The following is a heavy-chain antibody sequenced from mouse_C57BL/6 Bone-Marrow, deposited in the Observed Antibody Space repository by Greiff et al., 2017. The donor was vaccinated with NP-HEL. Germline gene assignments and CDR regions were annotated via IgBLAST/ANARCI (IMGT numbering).Heavy chain of an antibody. V-gene: IGHV1-50*01. Sequence: QVQLQQPGAELVKPGASVKLSCKASGYTFTSYWMQWVKQRPGQGLEWIGEIDPSDSYTNYNQKLKGKATLTVDTSSSTAYMQLSSLTSEDSAVYYCARWGYGSSYDWYFDVWGTGTTVTVSS. CDR2: IDPSDSYT. J-gene: IGHJ1*03. CDR3: ARWGYGSSYDWYFDV. D-gene: IGHD1-1*01. CDR1: GYTFTSYW.